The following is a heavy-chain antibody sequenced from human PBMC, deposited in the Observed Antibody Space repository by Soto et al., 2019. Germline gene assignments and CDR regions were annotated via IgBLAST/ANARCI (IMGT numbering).Heavy chain of an antibody. Sequence: GGSLRLSCEVSGFRFDDYGMHWARQAPGKGLEWIAGISRDSRSISYGASMKGRFTISRDNAKNSLYLRLNSLRADDTAFYYCVKDALTTVAYYFDYWGQGALVTVSS. CDR3: VKDALTTVAYYFDY. CDR2: ISRDSRSI. J-gene: IGHJ4*02. CDR1: GFRFDDYG. V-gene: IGHV3-9*01. D-gene: IGHD4-17*01.